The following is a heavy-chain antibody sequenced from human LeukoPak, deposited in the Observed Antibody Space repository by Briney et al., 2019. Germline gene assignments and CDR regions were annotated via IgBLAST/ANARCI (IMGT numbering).Heavy chain of an antibody. D-gene: IGHD4-17*01. V-gene: IGHV3-23*01. CDR2: ISGSGSSA. CDR3: AKGRKPYDDSRFDY. CDR1: GFTFTNDA. J-gene: IGHJ4*02. Sequence: GGSLRLSCAASGFTFTNDAMSWVRQAPGKRLEWVSTISGSGSSAYYADSVKGRFTISRDNSENTLYLQMNSLRVEDTAVYYCAKGRKPYDDSRFDYWGQGTLVTVSS.